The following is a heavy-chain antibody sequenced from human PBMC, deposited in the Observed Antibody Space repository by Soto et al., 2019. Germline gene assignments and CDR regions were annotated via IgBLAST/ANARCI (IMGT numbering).Heavy chain of an antibody. CDR2: ISSSGSTI. CDR3: ARDLRRDTFQFDI. CDR1: GFTFSDYY. V-gene: IGHV3-11*01. D-gene: IGHD2-21*01. J-gene: IGHJ3*02. Sequence: QVQLVESGGGLVKPGGSLRLSCAASGFTFSDYYMSWIRLAPGKGPEWVSYISSSGSTIYYADSVKGRFTISRDNAKNSLYLQMKSLRAEDTAVYYCARDLRRDTFQFDIWGQGTMVTVSS.